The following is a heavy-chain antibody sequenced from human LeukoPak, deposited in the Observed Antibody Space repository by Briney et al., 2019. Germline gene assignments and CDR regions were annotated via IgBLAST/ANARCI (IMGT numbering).Heavy chain of an antibody. CDR3: VGSSDYYDSSGYLLDAFDI. Sequence: PSETLSLTCAVYGGSFSGYYWSWIRQPPGKGLEWIGEINHSGSTNYNPSLKSRVTISVDTSKNQFSLKLSSVTAADTAVYYCVGSSDYYDSSGYLLDAFDIWGQGTMVTVSS. CDR2: INHSGST. D-gene: IGHD3-22*01. J-gene: IGHJ3*02. CDR1: GGSFSGYY. V-gene: IGHV4-34*01.